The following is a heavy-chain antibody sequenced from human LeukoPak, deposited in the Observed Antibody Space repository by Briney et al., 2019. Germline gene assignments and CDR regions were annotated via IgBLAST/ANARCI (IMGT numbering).Heavy chain of an antibody. V-gene: IGHV3-21*01. CDR3: ARDTYYYDSSGYYLRIREYFDY. CDR2: ITGDSTYI. CDR1: GITFSAYS. D-gene: IGHD3-22*01. J-gene: IGHJ4*02. Sequence: GGSLRLSCAASGITFSAYSLNWIRQAPGKGLEWVATITGDSTYISHADSVKGRFIISRDNAKNSVYLQMNSLRAEDTAVYYCARDTYYYDSSGYYLRIREYFDYWGQGTLVTVSS.